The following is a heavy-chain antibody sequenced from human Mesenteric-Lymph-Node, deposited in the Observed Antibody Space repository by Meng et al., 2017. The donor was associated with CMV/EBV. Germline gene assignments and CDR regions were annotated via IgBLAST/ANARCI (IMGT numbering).Heavy chain of an antibody. V-gene: IGHV3-48*04. D-gene: IGHD5-12*01. J-gene: IGHJ4*02. CDR2: ISSGSTTI. CDR3: ASPRATGFDY. Sequence: GESLKISCVASGFTFSSYGMHWVRQAPGKGLEWVAYISSGSTTIYYADSVKGRFTISRDNAKNSLYLQMNSLRAEDTAVYYCASPRATGFDYWGQGTLVTVSS. CDR1: GFTFSSYG.